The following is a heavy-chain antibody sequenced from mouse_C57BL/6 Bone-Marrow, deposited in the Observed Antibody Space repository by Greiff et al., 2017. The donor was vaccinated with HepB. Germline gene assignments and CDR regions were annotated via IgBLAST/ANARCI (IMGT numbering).Heavy chain of an antibody. V-gene: IGHV1-84*01. CDR2: IYPGSGNT. J-gene: IGHJ4*01. CDR1: GYTFTDYY. D-gene: IGHD1-1*01. Sequence: QVQLQQSGPELVKPGASVKISCKASGYTFTDYYINWVKQRPGQGLEWIGWIYPGSGNTKYNEKFKGKSTLTVDKSSSTAYMQLSSLTSEDSAVYYCARRGIPYYYGSSYYAMDYWGQGTSVTVSS. CDR3: ARRGIPYYYGSSYYAMDY.